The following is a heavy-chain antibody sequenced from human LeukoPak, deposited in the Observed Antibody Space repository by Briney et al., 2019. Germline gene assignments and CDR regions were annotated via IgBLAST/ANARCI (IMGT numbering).Heavy chain of an antibody. Sequence: GGSLRLSCTASGFTFSSYAMSWVRQAPGKGREWVSAISGSGGSTYYADSVKGRFTISRDNSKNTPYLQMNSLRAEDTAVYYCANHYGSGSYETLDYWGQGTLVTVSS. V-gene: IGHV3-23*01. CDR3: ANHYGSGSYETLDY. CDR2: ISGSGGST. D-gene: IGHD3-10*01. CDR1: GFTFSSYA. J-gene: IGHJ4*02.